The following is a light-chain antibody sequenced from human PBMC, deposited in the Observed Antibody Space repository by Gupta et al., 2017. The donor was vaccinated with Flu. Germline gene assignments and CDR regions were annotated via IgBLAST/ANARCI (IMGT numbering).Light chain of an antibody. CDR3: QQRSNWLT. Sequence: PGERATLSCRASQSVSSYLAWYQQKPGKAPRLLIYDASNRATGIPPRFSGSASGTDFTLTISSLEPEDFAFYYCQQRSNWLTFGGGTKVEIK. CDR2: DAS. CDR1: QSVSSY. J-gene: IGKJ4*01. V-gene: IGKV3-11*01.